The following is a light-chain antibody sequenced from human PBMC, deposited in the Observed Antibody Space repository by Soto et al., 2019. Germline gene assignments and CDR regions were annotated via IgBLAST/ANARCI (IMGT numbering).Light chain of an antibody. CDR3: QQSYSTLIT. J-gene: IGKJ5*01. CDR2: AAS. V-gene: IGKV1-39*01. CDR1: QSISSY. Sequence: DIQMTQSPYSLSASVGDRVTITCRASQSISSYLNWYQQKPGKAPKLLIYAASSLQSGVPSRFSGSGSETDFTLTISSLQPEDFATYYCQQSYSTLITFGQGTRLQI.